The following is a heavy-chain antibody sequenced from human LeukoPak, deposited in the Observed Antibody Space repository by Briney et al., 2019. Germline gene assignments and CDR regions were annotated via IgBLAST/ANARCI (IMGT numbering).Heavy chain of an antibody. D-gene: IGHD6-19*01. J-gene: IGHJ4*02. CDR3: ARQVVAVAGTGYFDY. Sequence: SETLSLTCTVSGGSIRSSSYYWGWIRQPPGKGLERSGSIYYSGSTYYNASLKSRGTISVDTSKNQCSLKLNSVTAADTAVYFCARQVVAVAGTGYFDYWGQGTLVTVSS. CDR2: IYYSGST. CDR1: GGSIRSSSYY. V-gene: IGHV4-39*01.